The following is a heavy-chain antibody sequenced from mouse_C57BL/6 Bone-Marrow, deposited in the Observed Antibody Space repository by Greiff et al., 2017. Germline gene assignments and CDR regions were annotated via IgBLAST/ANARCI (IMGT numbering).Heavy chain of an antibody. V-gene: IGHV6-3*01. CDR1: GFTFSNYW. J-gene: IGHJ2*01. CDR3: TRDHEGYFDY. Sequence: EVKLVESGGGLVQPGGSMKLSCVASGFTFSNYWMNWVRQSPEKGLEWVAQIRLKSDNYATHYAESVKGRFTISRDDSKSSVYLQMNNLRAEDTGIYYCTRDHEGYFDYWGQGTTLTVSS. CDR2: IRLKSDNYAT.